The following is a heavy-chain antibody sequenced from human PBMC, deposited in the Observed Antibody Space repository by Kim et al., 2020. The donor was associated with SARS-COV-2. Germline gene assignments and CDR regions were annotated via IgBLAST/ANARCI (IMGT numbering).Heavy chain of an antibody. CDR3: ARGPPGWELLHGSYYYYYMDV. V-gene: IGHV4-59*01. CDR2: IYYSGSN. J-gene: IGHJ6*03. D-gene: IGHD1-26*01. CDR1: GGSIISYY. Sequence: SETLSLTCTVSGGSIISYYWSWIRQPPGKGLELIGYIYYSGSNNYNPSLKSRVTISVDTSKNHFSLKLSSGSAADTAVYYCARGPPGWELLHGSYYYYYMDVWGKGTPVTVSS.